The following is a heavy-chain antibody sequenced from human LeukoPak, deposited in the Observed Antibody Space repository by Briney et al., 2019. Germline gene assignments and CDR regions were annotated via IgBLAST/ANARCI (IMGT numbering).Heavy chain of an antibody. J-gene: IGHJ3*02. Sequence: GGSLRLSCAASGFIISGYAMHWVRQAPGKGLEWVALISNDGSHKNYADSVNGRLTISRDNSNNLLYLRMNSLTTGDTAVYYCAREWSQYSSTWKGAFDIWGQGTMVTVSS. D-gene: IGHD6-13*01. V-gene: IGHV3-30-3*01. CDR2: ISNDGSHK. CDR3: AREWSQYSSTWKGAFDI. CDR1: GFIISGYA.